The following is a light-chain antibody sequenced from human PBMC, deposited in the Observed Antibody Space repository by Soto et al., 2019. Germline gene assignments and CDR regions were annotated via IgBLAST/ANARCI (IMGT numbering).Light chain of an antibody. Sequence: QSALTQPPSASGSPGQSVTISCTGTSSDVGGYNYVSWYQQHPGKAPKLMIYEVSKRPSGVPDRFSGSKSGNTASLTVSGLQAEDEGDYYCSSYAGSNNFDVVFGGGTKVTVL. CDR2: EVS. CDR1: SSDVGGYNY. J-gene: IGLJ2*01. V-gene: IGLV2-8*01. CDR3: SSYAGSNNFDVV.